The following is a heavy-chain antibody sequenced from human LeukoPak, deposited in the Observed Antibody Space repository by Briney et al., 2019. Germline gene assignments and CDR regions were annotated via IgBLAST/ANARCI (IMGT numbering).Heavy chain of an antibody. D-gene: IGHD3-16*01. Sequence: PGGSLRLSCAASGFTFSSSWMTWVRQAPVKGLEWVANINEDGSEKYYVDSVKGRFTISRDNAKNSLYLQMNSLRAEDTAVYYCARLRGGNYWGQGTLVTVSS. V-gene: IGHV3-7*01. J-gene: IGHJ4*02. CDR3: ARLRGGNY. CDR1: GFTFSSSW. CDR2: INEDGSEK.